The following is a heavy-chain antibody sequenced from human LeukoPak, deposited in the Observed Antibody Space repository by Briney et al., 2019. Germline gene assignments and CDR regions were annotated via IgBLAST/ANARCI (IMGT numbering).Heavy chain of an antibody. CDR2: ISSSSSYI. Sequence: PGGSLRLSCAASGFTFSSYSMNWVRQAPGKGLEWVSSISSSSSYIYYADSVKGRFTISRDNAKNSLYLQMNSLRAEDTAVYYCARQVPYSGYDGLFDCWGQGTLVTVSS. V-gene: IGHV3-21*01. J-gene: IGHJ4*02. CDR3: ARQVPYSGYDGLFDC. D-gene: IGHD5-12*01. CDR1: GFTFSSYS.